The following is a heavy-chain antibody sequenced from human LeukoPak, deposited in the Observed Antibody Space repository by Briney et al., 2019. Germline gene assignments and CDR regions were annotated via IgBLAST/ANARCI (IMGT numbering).Heavy chain of an antibody. D-gene: IGHD3-3*01. J-gene: IGHJ4*02. CDR1: GGSLSSNNW. Sequence: SGTLSLTCAFSGGSLSSNNWWSWVRQPPGKGLEWIGEVYHSGGTSYNPSLPSRVTISVDKSKNQFSLNLGSVTAADTAVYYCARHYTSDAYPKYFDSWGQGALVTVSS. V-gene: IGHV4-4*02. CDR2: VYHSGGT. CDR3: ARHYTSDAYPKYFDS.